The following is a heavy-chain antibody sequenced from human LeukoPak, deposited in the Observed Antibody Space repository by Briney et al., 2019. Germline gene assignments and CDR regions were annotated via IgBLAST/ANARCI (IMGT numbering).Heavy chain of an antibody. CDR1: GVSISSSSHY. D-gene: IGHD1-26*01. CDR3: ARHLYSESYYY. CDR2: IHYSGNT. J-gene: IGHJ4*02. V-gene: IGHV4-39*01. Sequence: SETLSLTCTVSGVSISSSSHYWGWIRQPPGKGLEWIGSIHYSGNTYYNPSLKSRLTISEDTSKNQFSLNLSSVTAADTAVYYCARHLYSESYYYWGRRTLVTVSS.